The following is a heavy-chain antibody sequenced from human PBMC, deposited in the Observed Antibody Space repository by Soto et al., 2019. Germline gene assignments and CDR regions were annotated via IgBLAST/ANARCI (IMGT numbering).Heavy chain of an antibody. CDR2: IIPFIGTA. D-gene: IGHD2-21*02. V-gene: IGHV1-69*13. Sequence: GASVKVSCKASGCTFSSYAISWVRQAPGQGLEWMGGIIPFIGTANYAQKFQGRVTITADESTSTAYMELSSLRSEGTAVYYCARVAVGYCGGDCYSLGYYYYGMDVWGQGTTVTVSS. CDR3: ARVAVGYCGGDCYSLGYYYYGMDV. J-gene: IGHJ6*02. CDR1: GCTFSSYA.